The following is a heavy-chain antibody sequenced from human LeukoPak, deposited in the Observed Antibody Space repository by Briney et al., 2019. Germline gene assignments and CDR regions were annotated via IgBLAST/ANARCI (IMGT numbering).Heavy chain of an antibody. J-gene: IGHJ6*03. Sequence: ASVKVSCKASGYTFTGYYMHWVRQAPGQGLEWTGWINPNSGGTNYAQKFQGRVTMTRDTSISTAYMELSRLRSDDTAVYYCARDLGELLTVGYYYMDVWGKGTTVTISS. CDR2: INPNSGGT. CDR3: ARDLGELLTVGYYYMDV. CDR1: GYTFTGYY. D-gene: IGHD3-16*01. V-gene: IGHV1-2*02.